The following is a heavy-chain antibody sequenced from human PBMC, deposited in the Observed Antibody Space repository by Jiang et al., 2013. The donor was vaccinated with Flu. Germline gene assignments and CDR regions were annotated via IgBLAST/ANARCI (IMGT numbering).Heavy chain of an antibody. J-gene: IGHJ4*02. D-gene: IGHD3-22*01. CDR2: IIPIFGTA. CDR1: GGTFSSYA. V-gene: IGHV1-69*06. Sequence: SGAEVKKPGSSVKVSCKASGGTFSSYAISWVRQAPGQGLEWMGGIIPIFGTANYAQKFQGRVTITADKSTSTAYMELSSLRSEDTAVYYCARGSYYDSSGYFDTGRFDYWGQGTLVTVSS. CDR3: ARGSYYDSSGYFDTGRFDY.